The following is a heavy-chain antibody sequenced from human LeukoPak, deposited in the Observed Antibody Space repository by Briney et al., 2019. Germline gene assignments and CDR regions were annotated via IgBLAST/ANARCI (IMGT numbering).Heavy chain of an antibody. D-gene: IGHD2-8*02. CDR1: GYTFTGYY. Sequence: GASVKVSCKATGYTFTGYYLHWVRQAPGQGLEWMGWINPNSGDTNYSQNFQGRVTMTRDTSINTAYMELSSLRSDDTAVYYCARVTFLVGNTHFESWGPGTLVTVSS. CDR3: ARVTFLVGNTHFES. J-gene: IGHJ4*02. V-gene: IGHV1-2*02. CDR2: INPNSGDT.